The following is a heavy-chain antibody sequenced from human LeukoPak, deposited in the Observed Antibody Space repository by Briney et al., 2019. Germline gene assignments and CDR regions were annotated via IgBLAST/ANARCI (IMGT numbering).Heavy chain of an antibody. CDR2: IRADAVTT. Sequence: GGSLRLSCATSGFIFSHHGMNWVRQAPGKGLEWVSGIRADAVTTYYADSVKGRFIISRDNSKNTVYLQMNSLRVEDTAVYYCARDAYGSGFGDYFDYWGQGTLVTVSS. V-gene: IGHV3-23*01. D-gene: IGHD3-10*01. CDR3: ARDAYGSGFGDYFDY. J-gene: IGHJ4*02. CDR1: GFIFSHHG.